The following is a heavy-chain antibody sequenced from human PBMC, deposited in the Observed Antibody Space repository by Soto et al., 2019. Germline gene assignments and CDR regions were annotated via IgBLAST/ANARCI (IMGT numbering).Heavy chain of an antibody. CDR1: GGSISSGGYY. CDR2: IYYSGST. V-gene: IGHV4-31*01. Sequence: QVQLQESGPGLVKPSQTLSLTCTVSGGSISSGGYYWSWIRQHPGKGLEWIGYIYYSGSTHYNPSLKRLVTIAVDTSKNQFSLQLSSVTAAATAVYYCARGLYNWNYFDYWGQGTLVTVSS. CDR3: ARGLYNWNYFDY. D-gene: IGHD1-20*01. J-gene: IGHJ4*02.